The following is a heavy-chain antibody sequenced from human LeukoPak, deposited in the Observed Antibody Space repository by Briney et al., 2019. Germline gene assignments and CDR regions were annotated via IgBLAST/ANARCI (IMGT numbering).Heavy chain of an antibody. CDR2: IYYSGST. J-gene: IGHJ4*02. CDR1: GGSISSSSYY. Sequence: SETLSLTCTVSGGSISSSSYYWGWIRQPPGKGLEWIGIIYYSGSTYYNPSLKSRVTISVDTSKNQFSLKLSSVTAADTAVYYCARGVVAPAPGIAKGPVDYWGQGTLVTVSS. D-gene: IGHD6-13*01. CDR3: ARGVVAPAPGIAKGPVDY. V-gene: IGHV4-39*07.